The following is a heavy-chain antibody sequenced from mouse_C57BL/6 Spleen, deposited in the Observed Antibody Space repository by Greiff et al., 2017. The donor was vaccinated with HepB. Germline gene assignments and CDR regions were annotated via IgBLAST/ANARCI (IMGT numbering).Heavy chain of an antibody. V-gene: IGHV1-81*01. CDR2: IYPRSGNT. J-gene: IGHJ1*03. D-gene: IGHD2-4*01. Sequence: VKLVESGAELARPGASVKLSCKASGYTFTSYGISWVKQRTGQGLEWIGEIYPRSGNTYYNEKFKGKATLTVDQSSSTAYMQLNSLTSEDSAVYYCARRDYGPVDFDVWGTGTTVTVSS. CDR3: ARRDYGPVDFDV. CDR1: GYTFTSYG.